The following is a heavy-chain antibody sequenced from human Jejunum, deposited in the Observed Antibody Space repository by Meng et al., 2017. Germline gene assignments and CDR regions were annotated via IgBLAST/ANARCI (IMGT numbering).Heavy chain of an antibody. CDR2: IYHGGNT. D-gene: IGHD2-2*01. CDR3: VRGEFAMLARFDF. V-gene: IGHV4-4*02. Sequence: QVQLQESGPGLVKPSGTRSRTCAVSGGYINKENWWSWVRQSPERGLEWIGEIYHGGNTNYNPSLKRRVTMSVDESTNQMSLKLTSVTAADTAVYYCVRGEFAMLARFDFWGQGILVTVSS. CDR1: GGYINKENW. J-gene: IGHJ4*02.